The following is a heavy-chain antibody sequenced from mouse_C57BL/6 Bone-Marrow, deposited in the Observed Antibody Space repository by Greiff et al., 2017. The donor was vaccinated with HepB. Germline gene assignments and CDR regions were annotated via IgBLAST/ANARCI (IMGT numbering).Heavy chain of an antibody. CDR3: ARALYDGYYCFDY. Sequence: EVQWVESGGGLVQPGGSLKLSCAASGFTFSDYGMAWVRQAPRKGPEWVAFISNLAYSIYYADTVTGRFTISRENAKNTLYLEMSSLRSEDTAMYYCARALYDGYYCFDYWGQGTTLTVSS. D-gene: IGHD2-3*01. J-gene: IGHJ2*01. CDR2: ISNLAYSI. CDR1: GFTFSDYG. V-gene: IGHV5-15*01.